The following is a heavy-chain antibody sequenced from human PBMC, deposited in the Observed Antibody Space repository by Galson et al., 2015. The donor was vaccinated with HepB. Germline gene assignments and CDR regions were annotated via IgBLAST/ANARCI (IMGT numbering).Heavy chain of an antibody. D-gene: IGHD2-15*01. Sequence: SLRLSCAASGFTFSSYDMHWVRQAPGKGLEYVSGISYNGGSTYHANSVKGRFTVSRDNSKNTLYLQMGSLRTEDMAVYYCVRTPDSWGQGTLVTVSS. CDR1: GFTFSSYD. CDR3: VRTPDS. V-gene: IGHV3-64*01. CDR2: ISYNGGST. J-gene: IGHJ4*02.